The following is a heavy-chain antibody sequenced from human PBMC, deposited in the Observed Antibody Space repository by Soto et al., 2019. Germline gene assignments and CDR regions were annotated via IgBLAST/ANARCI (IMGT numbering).Heavy chain of an antibody. V-gene: IGHV1-69*13. D-gene: IGHD6-13*01. CDR3: ARDIAAGVKRTPNWFDP. Sequence: SVKVSCKASGDTFNIYAVNWVLQAPGEGLEWMGGIIPIFGTANYAQKFQGRVTITADESTSTAYMELSSLRSEDTAVYYCARDIAAGVKRTPNWFDPWGQGTLVTVSS. CDR1: GDTFNIYA. J-gene: IGHJ5*02. CDR2: IIPIFGTA.